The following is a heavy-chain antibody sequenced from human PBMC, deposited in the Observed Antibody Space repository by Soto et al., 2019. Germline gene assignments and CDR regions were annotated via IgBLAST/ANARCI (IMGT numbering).Heavy chain of an antibody. V-gene: IGHV1-69*08. CDR1: GGTFSSYT. J-gene: IGHJ4*02. D-gene: IGHD1-26*01. CDR2: IIPILGIA. Sequence: QVQLVQSGAEVKKPGSSVKVSCKASGGTFSSYTISWVRQAPGQGLEWMGRIIPILGIANYAQKFQGRVKITADKPTSPAYMELSSLRSEDTAVYYCARDGVGGGRQNGPYYFDYWGQGTLVTVSS. CDR3: ARDGVGGGRQNGPYYFDY.